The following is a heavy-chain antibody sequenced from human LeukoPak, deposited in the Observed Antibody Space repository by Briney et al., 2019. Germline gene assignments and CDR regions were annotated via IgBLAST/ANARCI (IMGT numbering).Heavy chain of an antibody. V-gene: IGHV3-30*02. CDR2: IRYDGSNK. CDR3: AKSSGGYYAHGAFDI. J-gene: IGHJ3*02. Sequence: PGGSLRLSCAASGFTFSSYGMHWVRQAPGKGLEWVAFIRYDGSNKYYADSVKGRFTISRDNSKNTLYLQMNSLRAEDTAVYYCAKSSGGYYAHGAFDIWGQGTMVTVSS. CDR1: GFTFSSYG. D-gene: IGHD2/OR15-2a*01.